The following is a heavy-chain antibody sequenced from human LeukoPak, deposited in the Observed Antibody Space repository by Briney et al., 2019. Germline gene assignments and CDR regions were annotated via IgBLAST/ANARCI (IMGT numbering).Heavy chain of an antibody. CDR2: ISSLSHYI. CDR3: ARDRLIVGAQIPGD. Sequence: GGSLRLSCAASGFTLCSYSVIWVRHAPGEALEWVSYISSLSHYIYYADSMQGRFTNSRDNAKNSLYLQMNRLRAEDTAVYYCARDRLIVGAQIPGDWGQGALVTVSS. V-gene: IGHV3-21*01. CDR1: GFTLCSYS. D-gene: IGHD1-26*01. J-gene: IGHJ4*02.